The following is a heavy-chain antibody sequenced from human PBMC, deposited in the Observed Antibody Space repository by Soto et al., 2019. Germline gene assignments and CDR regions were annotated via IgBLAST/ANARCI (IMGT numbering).Heavy chain of an antibody. J-gene: IGHJ4*02. D-gene: IGHD3-22*01. CDR1: GFTFSSYG. V-gene: IGHV3-30*18. CDR2: ISYDGSNK. Sequence: HPGGSPRLSCAASGFTFSSYGMHWVRQAPGKGLEWVAVISYDGSNKYYADSVKGRFTISRDNSKNTLYLQMNSLRAEDTAVYYCAKVSGYYDSSGYWEGDYWGQGTLVTVSS. CDR3: AKVSGYYDSSGYWEGDY.